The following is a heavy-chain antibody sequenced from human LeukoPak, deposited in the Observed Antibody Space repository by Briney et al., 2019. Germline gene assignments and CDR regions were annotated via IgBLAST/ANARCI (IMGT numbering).Heavy chain of an antibody. Sequence: SETLSLTCTVSGASISSGNDYWSWIRQPAGKGLEWIGRVYTGGSTNYNPSLKSRVTISVDTSKNQFSLKLSSVTAADTAVYYCAREGVRWPSGSYFYYWGQGTLVTVSS. J-gene: IGHJ4*02. CDR3: AREGVRWPSGSYFYY. CDR1: GASISSGNDY. V-gene: IGHV4-61*02. D-gene: IGHD1-26*01. CDR2: VYTGGST.